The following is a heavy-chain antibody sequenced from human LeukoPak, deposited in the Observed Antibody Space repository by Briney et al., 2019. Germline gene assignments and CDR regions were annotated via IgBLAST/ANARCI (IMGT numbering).Heavy chain of an antibody. CDR1: GFTFSSYG. V-gene: IGHV3-30*02. J-gene: IGHJ4*02. Sequence: PGGSLRLSCAASGFTFSSYGMHWVRQAPGKGLEWVAFIRYDGSNKYYADSVKGRFTISRDNSKDTLYLQMNSLRAEDTAVYYCAKDFGHSSGYSYFDYWGQGTLVTVSS. CDR2: IRYDGSNK. CDR3: AKDFGHSSGYSYFDY. D-gene: IGHD3-22*01.